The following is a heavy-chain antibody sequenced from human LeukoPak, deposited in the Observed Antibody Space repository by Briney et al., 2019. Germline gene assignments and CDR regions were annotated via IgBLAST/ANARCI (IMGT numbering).Heavy chain of an antibody. J-gene: IGHJ3*02. CDR3: ARAWWFGEDAFDI. CDR2: IYSGGSA. V-gene: IGHV3-53*01. Sequence: GGSLRLSCAASGFTVSSNYMSWVRQAPGKGLEWVSVIYSGGSAYYADSVKGRFTISRDNSKNTLYLQMNSLRAEDTAVYYCARAWWFGEDAFDIWGQGTMVTVSS. D-gene: IGHD3-10*01. CDR1: GFTVSSNY.